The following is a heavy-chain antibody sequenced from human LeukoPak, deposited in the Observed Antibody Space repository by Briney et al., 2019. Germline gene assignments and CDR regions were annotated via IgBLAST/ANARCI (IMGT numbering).Heavy chain of an antibody. CDR2: ISYDGSNK. CDR1: GFTFSSYG. Sequence: QPGRSLRLSCAASGFTFSSYGMHWVRQAPGKGLEWVAVISYDGSNKYYADSGKGRFTISRDNSKNTLYLQMNSLRAEDTAVYYCAKDLSGYFDWLLPSYYYYGMDVWGQGTTVTVSS. J-gene: IGHJ6*02. CDR3: AKDLSGYFDWLLPSYYYYGMDV. D-gene: IGHD3-9*01. V-gene: IGHV3-30*18.